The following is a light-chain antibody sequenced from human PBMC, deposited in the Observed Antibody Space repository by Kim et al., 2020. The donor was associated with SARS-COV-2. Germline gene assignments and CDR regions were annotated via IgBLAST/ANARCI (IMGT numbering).Light chain of an antibody. J-gene: IGKJ2*01. Sequence: EIVLTQSPATLSVSPGERITLSCRASQRISSSLAWYQQKPGQAPSLLIYDASTRATGIPDRFSGSGSGTEFTLTITSLQSEDVAVYFCQQYAGWPPLTVGQGTKLEI. CDR2: DAS. CDR1: QRISSS. V-gene: IGKV3-15*01. CDR3: QQYAGWPPLT.